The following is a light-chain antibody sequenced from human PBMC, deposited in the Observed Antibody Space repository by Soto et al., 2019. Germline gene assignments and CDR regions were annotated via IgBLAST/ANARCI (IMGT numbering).Light chain of an antibody. CDR1: QGISNY. CDR3: QKNSSVPH. V-gene: IGKV1-27*01. J-gene: IGKJ3*01. CDR2: AAS. Sequence: DIPMTQSPSSLSASVGDRVTITCRASQGISNYIAWYQQKPGKAPKLLIYAASSLQSGVPSRFSGSGSGTDFTLTINSLQPEDVATFSCQKNSSVPHFGPGTKVDIK.